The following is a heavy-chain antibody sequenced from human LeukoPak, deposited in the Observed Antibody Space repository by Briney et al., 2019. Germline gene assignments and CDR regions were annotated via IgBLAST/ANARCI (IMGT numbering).Heavy chain of an antibody. J-gene: IGHJ4*02. V-gene: IGHV3-23*01. CDR2: ISGSGGST. D-gene: IGHD4-11*01. CDR3: AKSEGSPYSADY. CDR1: GFTFSSYA. Sequence: GGSLRLSCAASGFTFSSYAMSWVRQAPGKGLEWVSAISGSGGSTYYADSVKGRFAISRDNSKNTLYLQMNSLRAEDTAVYYCAKSEGSPYSADYWGQGTLVTVSS.